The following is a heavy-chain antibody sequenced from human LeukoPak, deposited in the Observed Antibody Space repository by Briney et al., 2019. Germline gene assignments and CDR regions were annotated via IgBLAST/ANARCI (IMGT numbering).Heavy chain of an antibody. CDR1: GGSISSGDYY. V-gene: IGHV4-30-4*01. Sequence: PSETLSLTCTVSGGSISSGDYYWGWIRQPPGKGLEWIGYIYYSGSTYYNPSLKSRVTISVDTSKNQFSLKLSSVTAADTAVYYCARDTSLFSYYDSSGYDYWGQGTLVTVSS. D-gene: IGHD3-22*01. J-gene: IGHJ4*02. CDR3: ARDTSLFSYYDSSGYDY. CDR2: IYYSGST.